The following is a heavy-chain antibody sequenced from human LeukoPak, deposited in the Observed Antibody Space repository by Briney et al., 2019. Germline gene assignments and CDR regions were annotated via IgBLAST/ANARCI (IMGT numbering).Heavy chain of an antibody. Sequence: GGSLRLSCAASGFTFSNYAMSWVRQAPGKGLVWVSRISPDGSTTGYADSVKGRFTASRDNARNTLYLQINSLRAEDSAVYYCTRDRTTITLFELWGQGTLVTVSS. D-gene: IGHD4-11*01. CDR3: TRDRTTITLFEL. V-gene: IGHV3-74*01. J-gene: IGHJ4*02. CDR2: ISPDGSTT. CDR1: GFTFSNYA.